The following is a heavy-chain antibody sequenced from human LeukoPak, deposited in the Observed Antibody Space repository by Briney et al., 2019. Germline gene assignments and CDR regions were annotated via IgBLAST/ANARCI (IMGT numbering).Heavy chain of an antibody. CDR1: GGTFSSYA. D-gene: IGHD3-10*01. Sequence: GASVKVSCKASGGTFSSYAISWVRQAPGQGLEWMGRIIPILGIVNYAQKFQGRVTITADKSTSTAYMELSSLRSEDTAVYYRARATYGSGSYYNGLDYWGQGTLVTVSS. CDR2: IIPILGIV. CDR3: ARATYGSGSYYNGLDY. J-gene: IGHJ4*02. V-gene: IGHV1-69*04.